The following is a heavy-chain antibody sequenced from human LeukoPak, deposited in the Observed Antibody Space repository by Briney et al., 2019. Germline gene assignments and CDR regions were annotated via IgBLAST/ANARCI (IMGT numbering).Heavy chain of an antibody. CDR2: IYVGGSA. D-gene: IGHD3-9*01. Sequence: GGSLRLSCAASGFTVSNNHMSWVRQTPGKGLEWVSVIYVGGSAYYADSVKGRFTISGDSSKNTLYLQMNSLRAEDTAVYYCARLKIDGTHFDYWGQGTLVTVSS. J-gene: IGHJ4*02. CDR3: ARLKIDGTHFDY. V-gene: IGHV3-53*01. CDR1: GFTVSNNH.